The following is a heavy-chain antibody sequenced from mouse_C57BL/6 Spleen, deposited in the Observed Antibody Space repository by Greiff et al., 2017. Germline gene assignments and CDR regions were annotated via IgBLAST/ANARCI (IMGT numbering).Heavy chain of an antibody. V-gene: IGHV1-52*01. CDR3: ARRGTTAYYYAMDY. J-gene: IGHJ4*01. CDR2: IDPSDSET. CDR1: GYTFTSYW. D-gene: IGHD1-2*01. Sequence: QVQLQQPGAELVRPGSSVKLSCKASGYTFTSYWMHWVKQRPIQGLEWIGNIDPSDSETHYNQKFKDKATLTVDKSSSTAYMQLSSLTSEDSADYYCARRGTTAYYYAMDYWGKGTSVTVSS.